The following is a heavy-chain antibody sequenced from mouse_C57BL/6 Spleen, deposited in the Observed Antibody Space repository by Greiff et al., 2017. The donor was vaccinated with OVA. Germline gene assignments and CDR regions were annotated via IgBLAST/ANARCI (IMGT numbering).Heavy chain of an antibody. J-gene: IGHJ3*01. D-gene: IGHD1-1*01. V-gene: IGHV1-55*01. CDR3: ARRDSYYYGFAY. CDR2: IYPGSGST. Sequence: VQLQQPGAELVKPGASVKMSCKASGYTFTSYWLTWVKQRPGQGLEWIGDIYPGSGSTNYNEKFKSKATLTVDTSSSTAYMQLSSLTSEDSAVYYCARRDSYYYGFAYWGQGTLVTVSA. CDR1: GYTFTSYW.